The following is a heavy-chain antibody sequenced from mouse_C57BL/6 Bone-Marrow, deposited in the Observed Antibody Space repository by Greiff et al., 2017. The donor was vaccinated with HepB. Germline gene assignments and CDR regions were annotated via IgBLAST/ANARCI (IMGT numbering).Heavy chain of an antibody. J-gene: IGHJ2*01. Sequence: EVKVEESGGGLVQPGGSLKLSCAASGFTFSDYYMYWVRQTPEKRLEWVAYISNGGGSTYYPDTVKGRFTISRDNAKNTLYLQMSRLKSEDTAMYYCARLGDGYYGDYFDYWGQGTTLTVSS. CDR1: GFTFSDYY. CDR3: ARLGDGYYGDYFDY. CDR2: ISNGGGST. D-gene: IGHD2-3*01. V-gene: IGHV5-12*01.